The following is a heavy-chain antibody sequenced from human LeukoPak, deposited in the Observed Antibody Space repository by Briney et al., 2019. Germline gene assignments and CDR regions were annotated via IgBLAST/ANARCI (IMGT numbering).Heavy chain of an antibody. D-gene: IGHD5-18*01. J-gene: IGHJ4*02. CDR2: IYYSGST. CDR1: GGSISSYY. CDR3: ARGYSYGLFYFDY. Sequence: PSETLSLTCTVSGGSISSYYWSWIRQPPGKGLEWIGYIYYSGSTNYNPSLKSRVTISVDTSKNQFSLELSSVTAADTAVYYCARGYSYGLFYFDYWGQGTLVTVSS. V-gene: IGHV4-59*01.